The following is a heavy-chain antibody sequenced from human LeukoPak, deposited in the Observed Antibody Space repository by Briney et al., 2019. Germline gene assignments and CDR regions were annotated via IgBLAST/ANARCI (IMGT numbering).Heavy chain of an antibody. D-gene: IGHD1-1*01. CDR1: GGSISTYY. V-gene: IGHV4-59*08. CDR2: VYYSGNT. J-gene: IGHJ4*02. CDR3: ARHKQGMNDERPFEY. Sequence: SETLSLTCTVPGGSISTYYWCCVSQRPGEGLERIVYVYYSGNTNYRSSHESRLTISVDTSKHHFSLRLRSVTAADTAVYYCARHKQGMNDERPFEYWGKGNLVTVSS.